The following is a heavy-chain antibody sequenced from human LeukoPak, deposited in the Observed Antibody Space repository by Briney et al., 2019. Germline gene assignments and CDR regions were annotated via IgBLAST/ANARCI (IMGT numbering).Heavy chain of an antibody. CDR1: GYTFSSNA. CDR3: ERGTDYIDY. V-gene: IGHV1-18*01. CDR2: ISAYSGNT. J-gene: IGHJ4*02. D-gene: IGHD4/OR15-4a*01. Sequence: ASVKVSCKASGYTFSSNAITWVRQAPGQGLEWMGWISAYSGNTNYAQKLQGRVTMTTDTSTSTAYMELRRLRSDDTAVYYCERGTDYIDYWGQGTLVTVSS.